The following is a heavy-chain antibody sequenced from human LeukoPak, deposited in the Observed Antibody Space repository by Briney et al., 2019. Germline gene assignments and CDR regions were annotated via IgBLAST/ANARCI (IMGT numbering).Heavy chain of an antibody. D-gene: IGHD2-2*01. J-gene: IGHJ6*03. V-gene: IGHV4-4*07. Sequence: SETLSLTCTVSGGSISSYYWSWIRQPAGKGLEWIGRIYTSGSTNYNPSLKSRVTMSVDTSKNQFSLKLSSVTAADTAVYYCARAEARYCSSTSCYRTTMDVWGKGTTVTVSS. CDR3: ARAEARYCSSTSCYRTTMDV. CDR2: IYTSGST. CDR1: GGSISSYY.